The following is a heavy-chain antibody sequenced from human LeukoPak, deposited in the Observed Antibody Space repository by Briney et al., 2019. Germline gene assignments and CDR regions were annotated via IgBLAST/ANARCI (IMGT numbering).Heavy chain of an antibody. Sequence: GGSLRLSCAASGFTFSNYAMSWVHQAPGKGLEWVSAISGSGGSTYYADSVKGRFTISRDNSKNTLYLQMNSLRAEDTAVYYCAKTQYSSGWTSDAFDIWGQGTMVTVSS. D-gene: IGHD6-19*01. CDR3: AKTQYSSGWTSDAFDI. CDR1: GFTFSNYA. CDR2: ISGSGGST. J-gene: IGHJ3*02. V-gene: IGHV3-23*01.